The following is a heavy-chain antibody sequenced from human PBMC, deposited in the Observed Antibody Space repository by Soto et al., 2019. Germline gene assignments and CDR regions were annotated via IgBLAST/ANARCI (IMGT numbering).Heavy chain of an antibody. CDR3: ARMNYYDTSGYPFDY. D-gene: IGHD3-22*01. V-gene: IGHV4-31*03. CDR2: IYYSGST. J-gene: IGHJ4*02. Sequence: SETLSLTCTVSGGSISSGGYYWTWIRQHPGKGLEWIGYIYYSGSTYYNPSLKSRVTMSADTSKNQFSLKLNSVTAADTAVYYCARMNYYDTSGYPFDYWGQGMMVTVSS. CDR1: GGSISSGGYY.